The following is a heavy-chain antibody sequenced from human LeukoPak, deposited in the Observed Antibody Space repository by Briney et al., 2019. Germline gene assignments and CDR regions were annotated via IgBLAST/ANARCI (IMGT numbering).Heavy chain of an antibody. V-gene: IGHV4-39*07. CDR1: GGSISSSSYY. J-gene: IGHJ4*02. Sequence: PSETLSLTCTVSGGSISSSSYYWGWIRQPPGKGLEWIGSIYYSGSTYYNPSLKSRVTILVDTSKNQFSLKLSSVTAADTAVYYCARDEKSSSWSLDYWGQGTLVTVSS. CDR3: ARDEKSSSWSLDY. D-gene: IGHD6-19*01. CDR2: IYYSGST.